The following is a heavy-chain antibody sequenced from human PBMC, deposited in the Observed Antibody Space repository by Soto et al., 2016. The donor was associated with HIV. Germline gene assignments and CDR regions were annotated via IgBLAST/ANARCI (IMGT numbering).Heavy chain of an antibody. D-gene: IGHD3-10*01. CDR1: GFTVSSNY. CDR3: ARAIEQYYYGSGINYFDY. CDR2: IYSGGSR. J-gene: IGHJ4*02. V-gene: IGHV3-66*01. Sequence: EVQLVESGGGLVQPGGSLRLSCAASGFTVSSNYMNWVRQAPGRGLEWVSVIYSGGSRYYADSVKGRFTISRDNSKNMLYLQMNSLRAEDTAVYYCARAIEQYYYGSGINYFDYWAREPWSPSPQ.